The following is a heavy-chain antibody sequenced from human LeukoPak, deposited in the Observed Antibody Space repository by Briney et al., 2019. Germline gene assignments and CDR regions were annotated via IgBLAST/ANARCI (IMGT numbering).Heavy chain of an antibody. Sequence: GGSLRLSCAASGFTFSSSAMSWVRQVPGKGLEWVSGISASGGSTSYADSVRGRFTISRDNSKNTLYVQMNSLRAEDTAVYYCARDGLLGYFDYWGQGTLVTVSS. CDR1: GFTFSSSA. D-gene: IGHD2-8*02. CDR3: ARDGLLGYFDY. CDR2: ISASGGST. J-gene: IGHJ4*02. V-gene: IGHV3-23*01.